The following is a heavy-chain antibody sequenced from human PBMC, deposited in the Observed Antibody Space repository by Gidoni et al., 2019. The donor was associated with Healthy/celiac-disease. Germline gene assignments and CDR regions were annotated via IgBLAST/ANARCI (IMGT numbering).Heavy chain of an antibody. J-gene: IGHJ4*02. CDR3: ARGDGWNDVRADY. D-gene: IGHD1-1*01. Sequence: QVQLQQWGAGSLTPSETLSLTCAVHGGSVSGVYWSWIRQSPGKGLEWIGEINHNGFSNYNPSLKSRVTMSVDTSKNQFSLKLSSVTAADTAVYYCARGDGWNDVRADYWGQGTLVTVSS. V-gene: IGHV4-34*01. CDR1: GGSVSGVY. CDR2: INHNGFS.